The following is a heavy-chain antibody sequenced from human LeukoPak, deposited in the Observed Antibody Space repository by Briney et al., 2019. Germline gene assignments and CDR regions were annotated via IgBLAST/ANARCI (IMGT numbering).Heavy chain of an antibody. J-gene: IGHJ2*01. CDR3: AKDIIRDSTRPGDLHL. CDR1: GFTFSNFG. D-gene: IGHD2-2*01. V-gene: IGHV3-30*18. Sequence: GRSLRLSCAASGFTFSNFGMHGVRQAPGKGLEWVAVISYDGSNKYYADSVKGRFTISRDNSKNTLYLQMNSLRAEDTALYYCAKDIIRDSTRPGDLHLWGRGTLVTVSS. CDR2: ISYDGSNK.